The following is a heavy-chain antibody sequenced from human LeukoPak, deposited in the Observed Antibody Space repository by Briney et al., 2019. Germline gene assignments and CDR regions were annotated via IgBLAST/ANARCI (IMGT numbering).Heavy chain of an antibody. V-gene: IGHV3-7*01. Sequence: PGGSLRHSCVASGFTFSIFWMSWVRQAPGKGLEWVANIKQDGSEKYYVDSVKGRFTISRDNAKNTLYLQMNSLRAEETAVYYCARDQRAVTTSEFDYWGQGTLVTVSS. J-gene: IGHJ4*02. CDR1: GFTFSIFW. D-gene: IGHD4-17*01. CDR2: IKQDGSEK. CDR3: ARDQRAVTTSEFDY.